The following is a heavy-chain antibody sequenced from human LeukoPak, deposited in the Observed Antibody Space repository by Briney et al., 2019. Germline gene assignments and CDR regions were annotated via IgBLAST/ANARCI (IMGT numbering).Heavy chain of an antibody. D-gene: IGHD3-22*01. V-gene: IGHV3-30*03. Sequence: GGSLRLSCAASGFTFSSYWMSWVRQAPGKGLEWVAVISYDGSNKYYADSVKGRFTISRDNSKNTLYLQMNSLRAEDTAVYYCARGDHYYDSSGYLDYWGQGTLVTVSS. J-gene: IGHJ4*02. CDR1: GFTFSSYW. CDR2: ISYDGSNK. CDR3: ARGDHYYDSSGYLDY.